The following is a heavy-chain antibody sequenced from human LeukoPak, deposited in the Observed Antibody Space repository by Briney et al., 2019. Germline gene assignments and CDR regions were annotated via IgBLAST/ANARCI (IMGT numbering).Heavy chain of an antibody. CDR3: ARDLVQAAAGTHYFDY. CDR2: ISSSSSYI. CDR1: GFTFSSYS. V-gene: IGHV3-21*01. J-gene: IGHJ4*02. D-gene: IGHD6-13*01. Sequence: GGSLRLSCAASGFTFSSYSMNWVRRAPGKGLEWVSSISSSSSYIYYADSVKGRFTISRDNAKNSLYLQMNSLRAEDTAVYYCARDLVQAAAGTHYFDYWGQGTLVTVSS.